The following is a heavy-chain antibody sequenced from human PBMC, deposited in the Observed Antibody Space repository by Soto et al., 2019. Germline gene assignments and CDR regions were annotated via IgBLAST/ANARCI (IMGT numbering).Heavy chain of an antibody. J-gene: IGHJ4*02. CDR2: IDWDDDK. CDR3: ARSYSSGWPGPFDY. Sequence: SGPTLVNPTQTLTLTCTFSGFSLSTSGMCVSWIRQPPGKALEWLALIDWDDDKYYSTSLKTRLTFSKDTSKNQVVRTMTNMDPVDTAASFCARSYSSGWPGPFDYWGQATLVTV. CDR1: GFSLSTSGMC. V-gene: IGHV2-70*01. D-gene: IGHD6-19*01.